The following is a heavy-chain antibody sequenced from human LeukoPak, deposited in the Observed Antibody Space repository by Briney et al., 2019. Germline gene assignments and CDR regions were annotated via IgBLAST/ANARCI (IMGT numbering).Heavy chain of an antibody. CDR1: GFTFGSHS. J-gene: IGHJ4*02. V-gene: IGHV3-48*02. CDR3: VRDRNYFDSGGFDY. D-gene: IGHD2/OR15-2a*01. CDR2: ISTSGNTK. Sequence: GGSLRLSCAASGFTFGSHSMNWLRQAPGKGLSWVSYISTSGNTKYYADSVQGRFTISRDNDRNSLSLQLNSLRDEDTAVYYCVRDRNYFDSGGFDYWGQGALVTVSS.